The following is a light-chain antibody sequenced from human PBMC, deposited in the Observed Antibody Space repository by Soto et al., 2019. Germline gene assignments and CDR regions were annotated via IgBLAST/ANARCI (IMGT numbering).Light chain of an antibody. CDR1: QSISSY. Sequence: DIQMTQSPSSLYASVGDRVTITCRASQSISSYLNWYQQKPGKAPKLLIDAASSLQSGVPSRFSGSGSGTDFTLTISSLQPEDVATYCCQPSYSNLGLTFGAGTKVEIK. CDR3: QPSYSNLGLT. V-gene: IGKV1-39*01. J-gene: IGKJ4*01. CDR2: AAS.